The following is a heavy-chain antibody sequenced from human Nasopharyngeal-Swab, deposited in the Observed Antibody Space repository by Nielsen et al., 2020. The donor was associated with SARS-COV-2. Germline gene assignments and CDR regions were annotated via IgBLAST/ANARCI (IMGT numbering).Heavy chain of an antibody. V-gene: IGHV1-69*13. CDR2: IIPIFGTA. CDR3: ARGFIQLLHPYYYYYMDV. Sequence: SVKVSCKASGGTFSSYAISWVRQAPGQGLEWMGGIIPIFGTANYAQKFQGRVTITADESTSTTYMELSSLRSEDTAVYYCARGFIQLLHPYYYYYMDVWGKGTTVTVSS. J-gene: IGHJ6*03. CDR1: GGTFSSYA. D-gene: IGHD2-2*01.